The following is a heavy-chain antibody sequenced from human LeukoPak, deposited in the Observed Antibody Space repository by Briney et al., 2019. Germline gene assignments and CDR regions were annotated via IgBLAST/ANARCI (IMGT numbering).Heavy chain of an antibody. J-gene: IGHJ6*02. CDR2: IKQDGSEK. CDR1: GFTFSSYE. D-gene: IGHD4-17*01. CDR3: ARGGVTTPFGMDV. V-gene: IGHV3-7*04. Sequence: GGSLRLSCAASGFTFSSYEMNWVRQAPGKGLEWVAKIKQDGSEKYYVDSVKGRFTISRDNAKKLLYLQMNSLRAEDTAVYYCARGGVTTPFGMDVWGQGNTVTVSS.